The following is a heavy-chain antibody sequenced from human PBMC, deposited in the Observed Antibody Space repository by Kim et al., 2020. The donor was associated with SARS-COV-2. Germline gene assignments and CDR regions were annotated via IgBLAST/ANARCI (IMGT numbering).Heavy chain of an antibody. CDR2: IYHSGST. J-gene: IGHJ4*02. Sequence: SETLSLTCAVSGGSISSSNWWSWVRQPPGKGLEWIGEIYHSGSTNYNPSLKSRVTISVDKSKNQFSLKLSSVTAADTAVYYCASSPSLITFGGVRKKYYFDYWGQGTLVTVSS. CDR1: GGSISSSNW. D-gene: IGHD3-16*01. V-gene: IGHV4-4*02. CDR3: ASSPSLITFGGVRKKYYFDY.